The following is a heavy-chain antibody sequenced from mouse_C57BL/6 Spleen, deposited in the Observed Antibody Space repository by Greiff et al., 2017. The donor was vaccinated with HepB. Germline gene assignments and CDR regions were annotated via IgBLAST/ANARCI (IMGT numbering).Heavy chain of an antibody. CDR1: GLNIKDDY. CDR3: TATVVTYFDS. D-gene: IGHD1-1*01. J-gene: IGHJ2*01. CDR2: IDPENGDT. Sequence: EVQLQQSGAELVRPGASVKLSCTASGLNIKDDYMHWVKQRPEQGLEWIGWIDPENGDTEYAAKFQGKATITADTSSNTAYLQLSSLTSEDTAVYYCTATVVTYFDSWGQGSTLTVSS. V-gene: IGHV14-4*01.